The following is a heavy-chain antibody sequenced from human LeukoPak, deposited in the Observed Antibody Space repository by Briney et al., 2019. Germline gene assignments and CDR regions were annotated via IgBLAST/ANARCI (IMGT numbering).Heavy chain of an antibody. J-gene: IGHJ4*02. CDR3: AKSYGSDLYFDY. CDR2: ISYDGSNK. CDR1: GFTFSSTA. Sequence: PGGSLILSCAASGFTFSSTAMHWVRQVPGKGLEWVAVISYDGSNKYYADSVKGRLTISRDNSKNTLYLQMNSLRAADTAVYFCAKSYGSDLYFDYWGQGALVTVSS. D-gene: IGHD3-10*01. V-gene: IGHV3-30*18.